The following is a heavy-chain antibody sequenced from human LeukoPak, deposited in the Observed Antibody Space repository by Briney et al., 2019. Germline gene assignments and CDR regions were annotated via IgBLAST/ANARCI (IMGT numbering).Heavy chain of an antibody. CDR2: IIPIFGTA. D-gene: IGHD5-18*01. CDR3: ARVKYSYGPGGYYYYYMDV. V-gene: IGHV1-69*05. J-gene: IGHJ6*03. CDR1: GGTFSSYA. Sequence: ASVKVSCKASGGTFSSYAISWVRQAPGQGLEWMGGIIPIFGTANYAQKFQGRVTITTDESTSTAYMELSSLRSEDTAVYYCARVKYSYGPGGYYYYYMDVWGKGTTVTVSS.